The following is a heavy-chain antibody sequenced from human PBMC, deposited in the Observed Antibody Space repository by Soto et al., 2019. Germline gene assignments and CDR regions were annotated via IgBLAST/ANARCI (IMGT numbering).Heavy chain of an antibody. CDR2: ISAYNGNT. D-gene: IGHD2-2*01. V-gene: IGHV1-18*01. J-gene: IGHJ5*02. Sequence: QVQLVQSGAEVKKPGASVKVSCKASGYTFTSYGISWVRQAPGQGIEWMGWISAYNGNTNYAQKLQGRVTMTTDTSTSTAYMELRSLRSDDTAVYYCARDSEVVPAAIRPYNWFDPWGQGTLVTVSS. CDR3: ARDSEVVPAAIRPYNWFDP. CDR1: GYTFTSYG.